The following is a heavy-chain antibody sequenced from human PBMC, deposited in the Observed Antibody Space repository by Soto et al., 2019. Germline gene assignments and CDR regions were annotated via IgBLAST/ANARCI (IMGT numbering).Heavy chain of an antibody. J-gene: IGHJ3*02. Sequence: DVQVVESGGGLIQPGGSLRLSCAASGFTVNGKKYITWVRQAPGKGLEWVSALYIADGTFYADSVKGRFTVSIDSSKNTVYLQMNNLSPEATAVYYCATWLLREHAFDIWGLGTMVTVSS. CDR3: ATWLLREHAFDI. CDR1: GFTVNGKKY. CDR2: LYIADGT. V-gene: IGHV3-53*01. D-gene: IGHD2-15*01.